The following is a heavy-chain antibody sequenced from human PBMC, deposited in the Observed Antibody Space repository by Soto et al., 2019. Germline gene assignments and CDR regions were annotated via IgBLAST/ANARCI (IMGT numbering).Heavy chain of an antibody. V-gene: IGHV4-4*07. CDR1: GGAISGYY. D-gene: IGHD3-3*01. Sequence: SESLSLTCTVTGGAISGYYWTWIRQSDGEGLEWIGRIYSSGSTNYNPSLKSRVTISLDTSMNYFSLRLSSVTAADTAVYYCARGQRFSDWFDPWGQGTLVTVSS. CDR3: ARGQRFSDWFDP. J-gene: IGHJ5*02. CDR2: IYSSGST.